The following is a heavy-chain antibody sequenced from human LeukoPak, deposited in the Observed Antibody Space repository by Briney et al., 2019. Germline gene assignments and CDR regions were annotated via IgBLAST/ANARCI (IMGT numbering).Heavy chain of an antibody. V-gene: IGHV5-51*01. Sequence: GESLKISCKVSGYSFTTYWIGWVRQMPGKGLEWMGIINPRDSDTKYSPSFQGQVTISADKSISTAYLQWSSLKASDTAMYYCARQSVDGRYTFDYWGQGTLVTVSS. CDR2: INPRDSDT. J-gene: IGHJ4*02. CDR3: ARQSVDGRYTFDY. D-gene: IGHD1-1*01. CDR1: GYSFTTYW.